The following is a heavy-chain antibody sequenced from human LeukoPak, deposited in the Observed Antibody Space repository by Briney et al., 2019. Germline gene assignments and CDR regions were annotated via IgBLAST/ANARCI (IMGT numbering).Heavy chain of an antibody. V-gene: IGHV4-38-2*02. CDR2: IYNSGSA. J-gene: IGHJ5*02. CDR1: GYSISSGYY. Sequence: SETLSLTCTVSGYSISSGYYWGWIRQPPGKGLEWIGSIYNSGSAYYNPSLKSRVTISVDTSKNQFSLKLRSVTAADTAMYYCARAYSSSWYYNWFDPWGQGTLVTVSS. D-gene: IGHD6-13*01. CDR3: ARAYSSSWYYNWFDP.